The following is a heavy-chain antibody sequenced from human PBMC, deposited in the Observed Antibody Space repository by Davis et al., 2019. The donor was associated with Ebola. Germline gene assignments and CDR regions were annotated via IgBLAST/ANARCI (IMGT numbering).Heavy chain of an antibody. J-gene: IGHJ4*02. D-gene: IGHD3-9*01. V-gene: IGHV4-61*01. CDR3: ARGGYYDILTGYNWDS. Sequence: PSETLSLTCTVSGGSVSSGSYYWSWIRQPPGKGLEWIGYIYYSGSTNSNPSLKSRVTISVDTSKNQFSLKLSSVTAADTAVYYCARGGYYDILTGYNWDSWGQGTLVTVSS. CDR2: IYYSGST. CDR1: GGSVSSGSYY.